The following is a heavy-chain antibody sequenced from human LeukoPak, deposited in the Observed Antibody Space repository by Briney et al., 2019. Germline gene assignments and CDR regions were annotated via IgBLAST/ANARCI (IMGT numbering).Heavy chain of an antibody. CDR1: GDTFTSYA. CDR3: ARMGFYQLLGLDY. Sequence: GAVRVSCKASGDTFTSYAMHWVRQAPGERLEWMGWINAGNGNTKYSQKFQGRVTITRDTSASTAYMELSSLRSEDTAVYYCARMGFYQLLGLDYWGQGTLVTVSS. D-gene: IGHD2-2*01. J-gene: IGHJ4*02. CDR2: INAGNGNT. V-gene: IGHV1-3*01.